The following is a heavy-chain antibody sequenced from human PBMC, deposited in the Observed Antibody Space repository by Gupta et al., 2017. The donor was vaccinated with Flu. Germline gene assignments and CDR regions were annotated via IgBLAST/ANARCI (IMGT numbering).Heavy chain of an antibody. Sequence: QVQLVQSGAEVRKPGASVKISCETSGYTLAWYAVHWVRQAPGQRPEWMGWIHGGDGRTEYSQKFQGRFTITRDTSASTAHMELSRLRFEDTAIYYCARNRGTGDLDHWGQGTLVTVSS. CDR3: ARNRGTGDLDH. CDR2: IHGGDGRT. CDR1: GYTLAWYA. V-gene: IGHV1-3*01. J-gene: IGHJ4*01. D-gene: IGHD7-27*01.